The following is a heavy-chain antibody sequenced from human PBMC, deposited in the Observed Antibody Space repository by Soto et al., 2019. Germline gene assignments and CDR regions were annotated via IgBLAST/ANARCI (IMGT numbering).Heavy chain of an antibody. D-gene: IGHD1-1*01. J-gene: IGHJ5*02. V-gene: IGHV4-34*01. CDR2: INHSGTT. CDR1: GGSFSGYQ. Sequence: PXETLSLTCGVDGGSFSGYQWNWIRQSPGQGLEWIGEINHSGTTKYNPSLESRINLSVDTSKKQFSLKMFSVTAADTAIYYCARGWRFDHWGQGTQVTVSS. CDR3: ARGWRFDH.